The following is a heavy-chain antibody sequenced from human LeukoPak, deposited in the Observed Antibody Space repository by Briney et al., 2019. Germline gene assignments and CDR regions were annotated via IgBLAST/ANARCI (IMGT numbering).Heavy chain of an antibody. J-gene: IGHJ4*02. Sequence: GGSLRLSCAASGFTFDDYAVHWVRQAPGKGLEWVSGISWNSGSIGYADSVKGRFTISRDNAKNSLYLQMNSLRAEDTALYYCAKDRSSGTFDYWGQGTLVTVSS. V-gene: IGHV3-9*01. CDR1: GFTFDDYA. CDR3: AKDRSSGTFDY. D-gene: IGHD3-3*01. CDR2: ISWNSGSI.